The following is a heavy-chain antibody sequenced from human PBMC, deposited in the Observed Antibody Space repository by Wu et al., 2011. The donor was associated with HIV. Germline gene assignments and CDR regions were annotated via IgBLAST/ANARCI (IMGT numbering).Heavy chain of an antibody. CDR3: GRDTRCSAQPDSLAFDI. D-gene: IGHD6-19*01. CDR1: GYTFNTYG. V-gene: IGHV1-18*01. Sequence: QVQLVQSGAEVKKPGASMKVSCKASGYTFNTYGVSWVRQAPGQGLEWMGWISAYSGNTNYAQKFQGRVTMTTDTPTNTAYMELKSLRSDDTAVYFCGRDTRCSAQPDSLAFDIWGQGTLITVSS. CDR2: ISAYSGNT. J-gene: IGHJ3*02.